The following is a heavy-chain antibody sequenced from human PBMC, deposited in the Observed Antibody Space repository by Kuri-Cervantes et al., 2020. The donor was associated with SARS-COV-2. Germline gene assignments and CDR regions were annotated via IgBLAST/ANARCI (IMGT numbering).Heavy chain of an antibody. V-gene: IGHV3-53*01. CDR1: GFTVSSNY. Sequence: LSLTCAASGFTVSSNYMSWVRQAPGKGLEWVSVIYSGGSTYYADSVKGRFTISRDNSKNTLYLQMNSLRAEDTAVYYCAKFQRGYQGMDVWGQGTTVTVSS. CDR2: IYSGGST. CDR3: AKFQRGYQGMDV. J-gene: IGHJ6*02. D-gene: IGHD5-18*01.